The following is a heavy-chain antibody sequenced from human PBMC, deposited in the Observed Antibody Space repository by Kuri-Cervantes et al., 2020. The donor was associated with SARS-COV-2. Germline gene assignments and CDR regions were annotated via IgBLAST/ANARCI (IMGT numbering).Heavy chain of an antibody. CDR3: ARDSGSHPH. V-gene: IGHV3-48*02. CDR1: GFSFSSYG. J-gene: IGHJ4*02. CDR2: ISSSSSTI. Sequence: GESLKISCAASGFSFSSYGMSWVRQAPGKGLEWVSYISSSSSTIYYADSVKGRFTISRDNAKNSLYLQMNSLRDEDTAVYYCARDSGSHPHWGQGTLVTVSS. D-gene: IGHD1-26*01.